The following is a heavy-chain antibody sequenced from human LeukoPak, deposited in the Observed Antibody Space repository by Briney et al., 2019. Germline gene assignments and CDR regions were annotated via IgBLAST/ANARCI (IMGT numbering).Heavy chain of an antibody. J-gene: IGHJ3*02. CDR3: AILTQNDYYGSGSYYNPDAFDI. D-gene: IGHD3-10*01. CDR1: GGSISSSIYY. V-gene: IGHV4-39*01. CDR2: TYYSGSI. Sequence: SETLSLTCTVSGGSISSSIYYWGWIRQPPGKGLEWIGSTYYSGSIYYNPSLKSRVTISVDTSKNQFSLKLSSVTAAHTSVYYCAILTQNDYYGSGSYYNPDAFDIWGQGTMVTVSS.